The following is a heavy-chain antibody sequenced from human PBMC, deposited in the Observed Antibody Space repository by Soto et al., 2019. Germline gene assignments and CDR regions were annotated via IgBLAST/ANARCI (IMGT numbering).Heavy chain of an antibody. D-gene: IGHD6-19*01. CDR3: ARVVAGNSSGFAFDY. CDR2: INPNSGGT. J-gene: IGHJ4*02. CDR1: GYTFTGYY. Sequence: GASVKVSCTASGYTFTGYYMHWVRQAPGQGLEWMGWINPNSGGTNYAQKFQGWVTMTRDTSISTAYMELSRLRSDDTAVYYCARVVAGNSSGFAFDYWGQGTLVTVSS. V-gene: IGHV1-2*04.